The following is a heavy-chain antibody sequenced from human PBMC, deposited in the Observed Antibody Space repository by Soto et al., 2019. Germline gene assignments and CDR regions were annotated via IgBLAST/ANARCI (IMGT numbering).Heavy chain of an antibody. CDR2: ISGSGGST. CDR1: GFTFSSYA. Sequence: GGSLRLSCAASGFTFSSYAMSWVRQAPGKGLEWVSAISGSGGSTYYADSVKGRFTISRDNSKNTLYLQMNSLRAEDTAVYYCAVLGGSYYEGVSLPNDAFDIWGQGTMVTVSS. V-gene: IGHV3-23*01. J-gene: IGHJ3*02. CDR3: AVLGGSYYEGVSLPNDAFDI. D-gene: IGHD1-26*01.